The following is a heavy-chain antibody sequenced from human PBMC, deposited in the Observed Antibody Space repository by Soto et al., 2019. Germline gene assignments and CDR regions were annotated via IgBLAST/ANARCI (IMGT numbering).Heavy chain of an antibody. Sequence: PGGSLRLSCAASGFTFSSYGMHWVRQAPGKGLEWVAVISYDGSNKYYADSVKGRFTISRDNSKNTLYLQMNSLRAEDTAVYYCANEGIAAAGSPFDYWGQGT. CDR2: ISYDGSNK. D-gene: IGHD6-13*01. CDR3: ANEGIAAAGSPFDY. J-gene: IGHJ4*02. CDR1: GFTFSSYG. V-gene: IGHV3-30*18.